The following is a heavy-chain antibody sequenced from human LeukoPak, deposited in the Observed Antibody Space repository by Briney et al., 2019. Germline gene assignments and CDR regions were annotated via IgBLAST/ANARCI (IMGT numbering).Heavy chain of an antibody. CDR2: IYYSGST. CDR3: AMTGTTTGADY. CDR1: GGSISSGGYY. D-gene: IGHD1-1*01. V-gene: IGHV4-31*11. Sequence: SETLSLTCAVSGGSISSGGYYWSWIRQHPEKGLEWIGYIYYSGSTYYNPSLKSRVTISVDTSKNQFSLKLSSVTAADTAVYYCAMTGTTTGADYWGQGTLVTVSS. J-gene: IGHJ4*02.